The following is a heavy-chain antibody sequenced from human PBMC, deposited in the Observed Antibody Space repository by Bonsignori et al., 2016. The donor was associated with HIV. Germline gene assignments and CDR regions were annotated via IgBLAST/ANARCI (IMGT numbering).Heavy chain of an antibody. J-gene: IGHJ3*02. V-gene: IGHV4-39*07. D-gene: IGHD3-3*01. Sequence: WIRQPPGKGLERIGSIFYSGSTYYNPSLKSRVTISVDTSKNQFSLKLSSVTAADTAVYYCARDTSNYDFWSGYYTHDAFDIWGQGTMVTVSS. CDR3: ARDTSNYDFWSGYYTHDAFDI. CDR2: IFYSGST.